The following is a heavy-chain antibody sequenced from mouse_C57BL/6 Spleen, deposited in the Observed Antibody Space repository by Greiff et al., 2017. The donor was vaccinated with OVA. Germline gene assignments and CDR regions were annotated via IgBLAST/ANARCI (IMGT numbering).Heavy chain of an antibody. Sequence: EVQRVESGGGLVQPGGSLSLSCAASGFTFTDYYMSWVRQPPGKALEWLGFIRNKANGYPTEYNASVKGRFTISRDNSQSILYLQMNALRAEDSATYYCARLGTYYFDYWGKGTTLTVSS. CDR3: ARLGTYYFDY. J-gene: IGHJ2*01. CDR1: GFTFTDYY. V-gene: IGHV7-3*01. CDR2: IRNKANGYPT. D-gene: IGHD4-1*01.